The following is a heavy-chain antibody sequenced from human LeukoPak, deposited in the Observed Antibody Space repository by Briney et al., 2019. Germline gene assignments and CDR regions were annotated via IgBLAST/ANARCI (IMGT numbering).Heavy chain of an antibody. D-gene: IGHD7-27*01. Sequence: GGSLRLSCAASGFTFSYYTLYWVRQAPGKGLEWVSIIGISGGGIHYADSVKGRFTISRDNSKNTLYLQMNSLRAEDTAVYYCAIDPNWGVDYWGQGVLVTVSS. CDR1: GFTFSYYT. V-gene: IGHV3-23*01. J-gene: IGHJ4*02. CDR3: AIDPNWGVDY. CDR2: IGISGGGI.